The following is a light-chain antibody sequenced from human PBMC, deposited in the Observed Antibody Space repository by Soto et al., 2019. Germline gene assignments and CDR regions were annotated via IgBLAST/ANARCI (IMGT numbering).Light chain of an antibody. J-gene: IGKJ1*01. V-gene: IGKV1-6*01. CDR3: LQDYNFPRT. CDR1: QGIRND. CDR2: AAS. Sequence: AIQITQSPSSLSASVGDRVTITCRASQGIRNDLGWYQQKPGKAPKFLINAASSLQSGVPSRFSGSGFGTNFTLTISSLQPEDFATYYCLQDYNFPRTFGQGTKVDIK.